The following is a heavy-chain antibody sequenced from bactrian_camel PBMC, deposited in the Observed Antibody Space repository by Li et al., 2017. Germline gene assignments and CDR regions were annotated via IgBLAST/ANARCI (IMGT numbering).Heavy chain of an antibody. Sequence: QLESGGSSVQAGGSLRLSCTAPGFTSFACSMDWYRQAEGKQREWVSAISPDGTTKLADSIKSRFTISQDGAKNTLYLHMNNLKPEDTAMYHCAASGGQLGRWCYEFPVNWVSWLYNWGQGTQVTVS. V-gene: IGHV3S55*01. D-gene: IGHD3*01. J-gene: IGHJ4*01. CDR2: ISPDGTT. CDR3: AASGGQLGRWCYEFPVNWVSWLYN. CDR1: GFTSFACS.